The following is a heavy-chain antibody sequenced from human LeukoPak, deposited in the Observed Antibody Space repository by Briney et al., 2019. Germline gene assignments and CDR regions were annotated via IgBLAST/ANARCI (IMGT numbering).Heavy chain of an antibody. CDR3: ARDEYSYCLRGGYYYGMDV. CDR2: IYTSGST. D-gene: IGHD5-18*01. CDR1: GGSISSGSYY. J-gene: IGHJ6*02. V-gene: IGHV4-61*02. Sequence: SETLSLTCTVSGGSISSGSYYWSWIRQPAGKGLEWIGRIYTSGSTNYNPSLKSRVTISVDTSKNQFSLKLSSVTAADTAVYYCARDEYSYCLRGGYYYGMDVWGQGTTVTVSS.